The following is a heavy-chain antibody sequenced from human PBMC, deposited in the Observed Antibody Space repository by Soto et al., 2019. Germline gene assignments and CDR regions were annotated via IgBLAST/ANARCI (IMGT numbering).Heavy chain of an antibody. J-gene: IGHJ6*03. D-gene: IGHD2-15*01. V-gene: IGHV3-48*01. CDR2: ISSSSTTI. CDR3: ARDLGYCSGGSCYSPYYYYYMDV. CDR1: GVTFSIYS. Sequence: GGSLRLSCAASGVTFSIYSMNWVRQDPGKGLEWVSYISSSSTTIYYADSVKGRFTIPRDNAKNSLYLQVSSLRAEDTAVYYCARDLGYCSGGSCYSPYYYYYMDVWGEGTTVTVSS.